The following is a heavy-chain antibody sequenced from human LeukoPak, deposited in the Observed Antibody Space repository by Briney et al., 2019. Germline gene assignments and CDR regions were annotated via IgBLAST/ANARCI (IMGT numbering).Heavy chain of an antibody. Sequence: SETLSLTCTVSGGSISSGDYYWSWIRQPPGKGLEWIGYIYYSGSTYYNPSLKSRVTISLDTSKNQFSLKLSSVTAADTAMYYCARHYYDSSGYDYWGQGTLVTVSS. CDR3: ARHYYDSSGYDY. CDR2: IYYSGST. V-gene: IGHV4-30-4*08. J-gene: IGHJ4*02. CDR1: GGSISSGDYY. D-gene: IGHD3-22*01.